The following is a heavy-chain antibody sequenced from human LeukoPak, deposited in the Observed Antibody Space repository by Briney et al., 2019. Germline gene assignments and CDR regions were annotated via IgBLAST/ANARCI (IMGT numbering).Heavy chain of an antibody. D-gene: IGHD4-17*01. J-gene: IGHJ6*04. CDR1: GGTFSSYA. Sequence: SVKVSCKASGGTFSSYAISWVRQAPGQGLEWMGGIIPIFGTANYAQKFQGRVTITADESTSTAYMELSSLRSEDTAVYYCARGSTTEQENYYHYYGMDVWGKGTTVTVSS. CDR3: ARGSTTEQENYYHYYGMDV. CDR2: IIPIFGTA. V-gene: IGHV1-69*13.